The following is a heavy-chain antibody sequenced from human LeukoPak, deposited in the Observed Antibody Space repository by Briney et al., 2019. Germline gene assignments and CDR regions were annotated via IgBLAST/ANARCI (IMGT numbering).Heavy chain of an antibody. CDR3: AAPLPLYCSSTSCAKDAFDI. J-gene: IGHJ3*02. D-gene: IGHD2-2*01. CDR1: GGSFSGYY. CDR2: INHSGST. Sequence: PSETLSLTCAVYGGSFSGYYWSWIRQPPGKGLEWIGEINHSGSTNYNPSLKSRVTISVETSKNQFSLELSSVTAADSAVYYRAAPLPLYCSSTSCAKDAFDIWGQGKMVTVSS. V-gene: IGHV4-34*01.